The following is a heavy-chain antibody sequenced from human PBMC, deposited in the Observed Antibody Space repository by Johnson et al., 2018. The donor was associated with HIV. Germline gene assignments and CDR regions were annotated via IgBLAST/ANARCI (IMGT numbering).Heavy chain of an antibody. V-gene: IGHV3-30*18. J-gene: IGHJ3*02. CDR3: AKSTQATIARESGPYGAFDI. Sequence: QVQLVEYGGGVVQSGRSLRLSCAASGFAFSRFAMHWVRQVPDKGLEWVAVISYDGTNQYHADSVKGRFTISRDNSKNTLYLQMNSLRAEDTALYYCAKSTQATIARESGPYGAFDIWGQGTMVTVSS. D-gene: IGHD3-10*01. CDR1: GFAFSRFA. CDR2: ISYDGTNQ.